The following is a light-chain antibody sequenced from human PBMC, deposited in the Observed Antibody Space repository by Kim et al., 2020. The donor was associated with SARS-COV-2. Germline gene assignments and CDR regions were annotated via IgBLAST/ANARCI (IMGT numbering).Light chain of an antibody. CDR3: QQYSHWPLT. V-gene: IGKV3-15*01. CDR2: GAP. CDR1: QSVSSN. J-gene: IGKJ4*01. Sequence: EIVMTQSPATLSVSPGERATLSCRASQSVSSNLAWYQQKPGQAPRLLIYGAPTRATGIPGRFSGSGSGTGFTLTISSLQSEDFAVYYCQQYSHWPLTFGGGTKLEIK.